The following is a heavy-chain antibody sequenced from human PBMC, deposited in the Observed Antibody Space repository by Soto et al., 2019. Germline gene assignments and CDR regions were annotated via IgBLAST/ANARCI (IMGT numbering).Heavy chain of an antibody. Sequence: QVQLQESGSGLLKPSQTLSLACGVSGDSLKRGFYHWSWIRQTPGKGLQLIGYIDTNGDTHYDLSLMNRLNMSIVTTESRFSLKLTSVTAADTAVYYCARGTVYYCPNDKCCFFFDHWGQGALVTVSS. D-gene: IGHD2-8*01. V-gene: IGHV4-31*11. CDR1: GDSLKRGFYH. J-gene: IGHJ4*02. CDR3: ARGTVYYCPNDKCCFFFDH. CDR2: IDTNGDT.